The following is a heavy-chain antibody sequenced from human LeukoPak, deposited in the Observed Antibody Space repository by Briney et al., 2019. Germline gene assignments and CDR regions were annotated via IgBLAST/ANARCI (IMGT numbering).Heavy chain of an antibody. CDR2: ISGSGGST. CDR3: AKPIFYSGSPAGHDY. D-gene: IGHD1-26*01. CDR1: GFTFSSYA. Sequence: PGGSLRLPCAASGFTFSSYAMSWVRQAPGKGLEWVSAISGSGGSTYYADSVKGRFTISRDNSKNTLYLQMNSLRAEDTAVYYCAKPIFYSGSPAGHDYWGQGTLVTVSS. V-gene: IGHV3-23*01. J-gene: IGHJ4*02.